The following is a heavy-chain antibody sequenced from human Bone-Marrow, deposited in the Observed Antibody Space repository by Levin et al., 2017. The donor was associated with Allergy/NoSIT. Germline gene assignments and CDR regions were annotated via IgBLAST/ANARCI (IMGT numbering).Heavy chain of an antibody. Sequence: GGSLRLTCAASGFNFRAYRMSWVRQAPGKGLEWVADIKQDGTERFYVDSVKGRFTISRDNARDSLHLYMNDLKAEDTALYYCARVRTGGFWSGYPDFWGPGTPVTVSS. J-gene: IGHJ4*02. CDR3: ARVRTGGFWSGYPDF. CDR2: IKQDGTER. CDR1: GFNFRAYR. V-gene: IGHV3-7*03. D-gene: IGHD3-3*01.